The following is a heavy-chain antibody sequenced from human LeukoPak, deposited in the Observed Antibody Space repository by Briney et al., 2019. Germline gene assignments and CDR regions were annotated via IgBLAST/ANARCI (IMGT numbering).Heavy chain of an antibody. CDR1: GDSISSHY. CDR2: IYYSGRT. J-gene: IGHJ5*02. Sequence: SETLSLTCTVSGDSISSHYWSWIRQPPGKGLEWIGYIYYSGRTNYNPSLKSRVTVSVDTSKNQFSLKLSSVTAADTAVYYCAIHVGNTELYWFDPWGQGTLVTVSS. CDR3: AIHVGNTELYWFDP. V-gene: IGHV4-59*08. D-gene: IGHD2/OR15-2a*01.